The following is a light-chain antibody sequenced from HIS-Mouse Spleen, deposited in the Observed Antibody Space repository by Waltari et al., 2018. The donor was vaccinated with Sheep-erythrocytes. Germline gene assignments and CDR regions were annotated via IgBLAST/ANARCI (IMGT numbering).Light chain of an antibody. Sequence: QSALTQPPSASGAPGPSVTISCTGTSTDAGGYNYVSCYQQHPGKAPKLMIYEVSKRPSGVPDRFSGSKSGNTASLTVSGLQAEDEADYYCSSYAGSNNWVFGGGTKLTVL. CDR3: SSYAGSNNWV. V-gene: IGLV2-8*01. CDR1: STDAGGYNY. J-gene: IGLJ3*02. CDR2: EVS.